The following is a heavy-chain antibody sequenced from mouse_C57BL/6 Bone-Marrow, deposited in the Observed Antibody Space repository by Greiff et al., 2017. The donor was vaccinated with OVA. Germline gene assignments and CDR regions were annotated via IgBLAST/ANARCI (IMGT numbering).Heavy chain of an antibody. CDR2: ISDGGSYT. V-gene: IGHV5-4*01. Sequence: EVKLVESGGGLVKPGGSLKLSCEASGFTFSSYAMSWVRQTPEKRLEWVATISDGGSYTYYPDNVKDRITISRDNAKNNLYLQMSHLKSEDTAMYYCAREFSAYLYAMDYWGQGTSVTVSS. D-gene: IGHD3-1*01. CDR1: GFTFSSYA. J-gene: IGHJ4*01. CDR3: AREFSAYLYAMDY.